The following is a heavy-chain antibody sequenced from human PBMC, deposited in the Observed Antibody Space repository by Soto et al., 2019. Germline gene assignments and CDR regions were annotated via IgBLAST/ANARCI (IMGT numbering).Heavy chain of an antibody. CDR2: IYYSGST. J-gene: IGHJ6*02. V-gene: IGHV4-31*03. D-gene: IGHD3-3*01. CDR1: GGSISSGGYY. CDR3: ARYTVLRFLEWSHYYYGMDV. Sequence: SETLSLTCTVSGGSISSGGYYWSWIRQHPGKGLEWIGYIYYSGSTYYNPSLKSRVTISVDTSKNQFSLKRSSVTAADTAVYYCARYTVLRFLEWSHYYYGMDVWGQGTTVTVSS.